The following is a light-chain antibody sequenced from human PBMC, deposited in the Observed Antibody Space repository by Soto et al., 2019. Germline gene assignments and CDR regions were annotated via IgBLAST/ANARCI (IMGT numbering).Light chain of an antibody. CDR1: SSDVGGYNY. V-gene: IGLV2-14*03. CDR2: DVS. J-gene: IGLJ1*01. CDR3: SSYTSTSTYV. Sequence: QSVLTQPASVSGSPGQSITISCTGTSSDVGGYNYVSWYLQHPGKAPKLMIYDVSNRPSGVSNRFSGSKSGNTASLTISGLQAEDEADYYCSSYTSTSTYVFGTATKVTVL.